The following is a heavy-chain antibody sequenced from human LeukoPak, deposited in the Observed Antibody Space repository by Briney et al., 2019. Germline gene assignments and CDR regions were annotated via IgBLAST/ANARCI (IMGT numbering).Heavy chain of an antibody. CDR1: GFTFSSHG. Sequence: GRSLRLSCAASGFTFSSHGMQWVRQPPGKGLEWVAVVSYDGRNRYADSVKGRFTMSRDDSKNTLYLEMNSLRVADTAVYYCAKDVYDSGRTQYDHYYGMDVWGQGTTVNVSS. D-gene: IGHD3-10*01. CDR2: VSYDGRNR. J-gene: IGHJ6*02. V-gene: IGHV3-30*18. CDR3: AKDVYDSGRTQYDHYYGMDV.